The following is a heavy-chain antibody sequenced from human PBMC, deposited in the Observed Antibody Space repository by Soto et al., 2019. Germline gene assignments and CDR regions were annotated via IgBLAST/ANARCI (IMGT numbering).Heavy chain of an antibody. CDR3: ARVTNCSGRSCYSYYFDY. CDR1: GGSFSGYY. V-gene: IGHV4-34*01. J-gene: IGHJ4*02. D-gene: IGHD2-15*01. CDR2: INHSGST. Sequence: SETLSLTCAVYGGSFSGYYWSWIRQPPGKGLEWIGEINHSGSTNYNPSLKSRVTISVDTSRNQFSLKLSSVTAADTAVYYCARVTNCSGRSCYSYYFDYWGQGTLVTVSS.